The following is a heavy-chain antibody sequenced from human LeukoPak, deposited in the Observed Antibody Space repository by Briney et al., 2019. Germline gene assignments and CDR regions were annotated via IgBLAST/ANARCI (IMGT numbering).Heavy chain of an antibody. CDR3: ARDAAGSGSYLGLGYFDY. CDR1: GFTFSSYS. V-gene: IGHV3-21*01. CDR2: ISSSSSYI. Sequence: GGSLRLSCAASGFTFSSYSMNWVRQAPGKGLEWVSSISSSSSYIYYADSVKGRFTISRDNAKNSLYLQMNSLRAEDTAVYYCARDAAGSGSYLGLGYFDYWGQGTLVTVSS. D-gene: IGHD3-10*01. J-gene: IGHJ4*02.